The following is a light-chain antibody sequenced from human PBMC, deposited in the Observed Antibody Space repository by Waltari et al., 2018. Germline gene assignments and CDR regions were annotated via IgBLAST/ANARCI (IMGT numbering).Light chain of an antibody. CDR3: SSYAGSHTEV. V-gene: IGLV2-11*01. J-gene: IGLJ1*01. CDR2: DVS. CDR1: SSNVGRYNS. Sequence: SALLQPRSVTGSPGQSVTISRAGSSSNVGRYNSVAWYQLHPDKAPQLIIYDVSERPSGVPDRFSGSKSGNTASLTISGLQAEDEADYYCSSYAGSHTEVFGTGTEITVL.